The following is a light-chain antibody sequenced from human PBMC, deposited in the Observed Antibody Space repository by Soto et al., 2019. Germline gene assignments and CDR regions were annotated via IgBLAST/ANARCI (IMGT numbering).Light chain of an antibody. Sequence: ENVLTQSPATLSLSPGDTGTLSCRATQSLRNYLAWYQQKLGQAPRLLIYDASKRATGIPARFSGSGSGTDFTLTISSLEPEDFAVYFCQQRSDWPPTFGQGTRLEIK. CDR2: DAS. CDR1: QSLRNY. V-gene: IGKV3-11*01. J-gene: IGKJ5*01. CDR3: QQRSDWPPT.